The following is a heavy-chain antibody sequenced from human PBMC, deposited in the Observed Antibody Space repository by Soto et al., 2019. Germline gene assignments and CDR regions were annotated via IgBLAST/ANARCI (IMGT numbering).Heavy chain of an antibody. J-gene: IGHJ4*02. D-gene: IGHD3-22*01. Sequence: EVQLVESGGGLVQPGGSQRLSCAASAFTFKNHWMHWVRQVPGKGPVWVSRINGDGSFTSYADAVKGRFTISRDNANNTMALQMSSLRAEDTAVYYCAREIYDDYDSSGFDHWGQGTLVSVAS. CDR1: AFTFKNHW. CDR3: AREIYDDYDSSGFDH. CDR2: INGDGSFT. V-gene: IGHV3-74*01.